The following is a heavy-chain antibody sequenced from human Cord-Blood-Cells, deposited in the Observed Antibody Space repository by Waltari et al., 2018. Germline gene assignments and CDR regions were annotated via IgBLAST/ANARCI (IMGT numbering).Heavy chain of an antibody. J-gene: IGHJ4*02. CDR3: ARRTVVTPFDY. CDR2: IYYSGST. Sequence: QLQLQESGPGLVKPSETLSLTCTVSGGSISSSSYYWGWIRQPPGKGLEWIGSIYYSGSTYYNPSLKSRVTISVDTSKNQFSLKLSSVTAADTAVYYCARRTVVTPFDYWGQGTLVTVSS. CDR1: GGSISSSSYY. V-gene: IGHV4-39*01. D-gene: IGHD2-21*02.